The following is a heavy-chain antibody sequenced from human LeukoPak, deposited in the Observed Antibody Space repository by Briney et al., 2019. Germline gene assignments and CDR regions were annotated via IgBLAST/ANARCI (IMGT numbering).Heavy chain of an antibody. V-gene: IGHV3-48*02. CDR3: ARDGLTVAGTEFDY. CDR1: GFTFRAYR. Sequence: PGGSLRLSCAASGFTFRAYRMYWVRQAPGRGLEWVSDISGGSASIFYADSVKGRFTISRDNAKNSLYLQMNSLRDEDTAVYYCARDGLTVAGTEFDYRGQGTLVTVSS. CDR2: ISGGSASI. D-gene: IGHD6-19*01. J-gene: IGHJ4*02.